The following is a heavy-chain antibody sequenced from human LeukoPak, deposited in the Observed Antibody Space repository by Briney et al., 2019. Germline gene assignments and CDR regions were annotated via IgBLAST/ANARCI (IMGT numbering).Heavy chain of an antibody. D-gene: IGHD3-22*01. V-gene: IGHV4-59*01. CDR2: IYYSGST. Sequence: SETLSPTCTVSGGSISSYYWSWIRQPPGKGLEWIGYIYYSGSTNYNPSLKSRVTISVDTSKNQFSLKLSSVTAADTAVYYCARPYYDSSGYHDAFDIWGQGTMVTVSS. CDR1: GGSISSYY. J-gene: IGHJ3*02. CDR3: ARPYYDSSGYHDAFDI.